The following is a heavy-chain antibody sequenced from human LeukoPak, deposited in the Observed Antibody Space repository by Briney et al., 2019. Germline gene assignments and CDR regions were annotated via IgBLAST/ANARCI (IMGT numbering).Heavy chain of an antibody. CDR3: ARDGGEGTVTSNFGL. CDR1: GFTFSDYY. D-gene: IGHD4-17*01. V-gene: IGHV3-11*05. J-gene: IGHJ2*01. Sequence: KPGGSLRLSCAASGFTFSDYYMTWIRQAPGKGLEWVSYISSGNNYTNYADSVKGRFTVSRDNAKNSLYLQMNSLGAEDTAVYYCARDGGEGTVTSNFGLWGRGTLVTVSS. CDR2: ISSGNNYT.